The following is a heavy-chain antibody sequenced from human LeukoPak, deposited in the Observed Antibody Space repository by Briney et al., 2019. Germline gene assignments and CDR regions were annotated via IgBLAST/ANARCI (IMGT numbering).Heavy chain of an antibody. CDR2: ISGSVYST. Sequence: PGGSLRLSCAASGFTFSSYAMSWARQAPGKGLEWVSGISGSVYSTYCADSVKGRFTISRDNSKNTLFLQMHSLRAEDTAVYYCAKGTQWLLPDSFDNWGQGTLVTVSS. D-gene: IGHD6-19*01. J-gene: IGHJ4*02. CDR1: GFTFSSYA. CDR3: AKGTQWLLPDSFDN. V-gene: IGHV3-23*01.